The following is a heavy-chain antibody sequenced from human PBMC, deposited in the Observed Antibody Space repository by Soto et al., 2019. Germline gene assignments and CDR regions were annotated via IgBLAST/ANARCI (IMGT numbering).Heavy chain of an antibody. CDR2: ISDDSTNK. Sequence: SLRLSCAASGFTFSTYPMHWVRQAPGRGLEWVAVISDDSTNKYYADSVKGRFTISRDNSKNTLYLEIVSLRAEDTAVYYCARDRLDPYNSGINWFDPWGQGTLVTVSS. CDR1: GFTFSTYP. J-gene: IGHJ5*02. V-gene: IGHV3-30*04. CDR3: ARDRLDPYNSGINWFDP. D-gene: IGHD6-19*01.